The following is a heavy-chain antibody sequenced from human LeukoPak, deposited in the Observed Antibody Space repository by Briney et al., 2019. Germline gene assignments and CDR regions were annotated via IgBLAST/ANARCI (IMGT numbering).Heavy chain of an antibody. Sequence: PGGSLRLSCAASGFTFSSYWMHWVRQAPGKGLGWVSRINSDGSSTSYADSVKGRFTISRDNAKNTLYLQMNSLRAEDTALYYCASGRQLGYWGQGALVTVSS. CDR3: ASGRQLGY. D-gene: IGHD3-16*01. CDR2: INSDGSST. J-gene: IGHJ4*02. V-gene: IGHV3-74*01. CDR1: GFTFSSYW.